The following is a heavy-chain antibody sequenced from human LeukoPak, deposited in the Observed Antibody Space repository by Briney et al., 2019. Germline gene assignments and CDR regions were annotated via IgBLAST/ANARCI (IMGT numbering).Heavy chain of an antibody. CDR2: ISTSSGFT. Sequence: GGSLRLSCAASGFPFSDYYMTWIRQVPGKGLEWVSYISTSSGFTKYADSVKGRFTISRDNAKNSLYLQMNSLRAEDTVVYYCARWRSKGALGYWGQGTLVTVSS. D-gene: IGHD3-16*01. J-gene: IGHJ4*02. CDR1: GFPFSDYY. CDR3: ARWRSKGALGY. V-gene: IGHV3-11*06.